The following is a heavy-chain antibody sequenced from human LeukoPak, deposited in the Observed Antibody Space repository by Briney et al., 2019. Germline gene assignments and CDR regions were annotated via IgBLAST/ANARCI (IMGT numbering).Heavy chain of an antibody. J-gene: IGHJ4*02. D-gene: IGHD2-2*01. CDR2: IYPGDSDT. V-gene: IGHV5-51*01. Sequence: GESLKISCKGSGYNFATHWITWVRQMPGEGLEWMGIIYPGDSDTRYSPSFQGQVTISADKSISTAYLQWNSLKASDTAMYFCARIKTSYCSSTSCYSFDYWGQGTLVTVSS. CDR1: GYNFATHW. CDR3: ARIKTSYCSSTSCYSFDY.